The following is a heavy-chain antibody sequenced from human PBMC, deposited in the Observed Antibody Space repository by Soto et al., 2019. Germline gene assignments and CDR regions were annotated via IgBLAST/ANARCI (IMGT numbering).Heavy chain of an antibody. Sequence: SETLSLTCTVSGGSIRSGGYYWSWIRQHPGKGLEWIGYISYSGTTYYNPSLESRVTISADTSKNQFSLKLTSVTAADTAVYYCARRIPIAGLFDYWGQGTLVTVSS. D-gene: IGHD6-13*01. CDR2: ISYSGTT. CDR1: GGSIRSGGYY. V-gene: IGHV4-31*03. CDR3: ARRIPIAGLFDY. J-gene: IGHJ4*02.